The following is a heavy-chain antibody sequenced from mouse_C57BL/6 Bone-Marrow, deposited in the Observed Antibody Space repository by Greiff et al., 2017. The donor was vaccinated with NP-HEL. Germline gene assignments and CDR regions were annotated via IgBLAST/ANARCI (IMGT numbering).Heavy chain of an antibody. CDR1: GFTFTDYY. D-gene: IGHD3-3*01. Sequence: EVKLMESGGGLVQPGGSLSLSCAASGFTFTDYYMSWVRQPPGKALEWLGFIRNKANGYTTEYSVSVKGRFTISTDNSQSILYLQMNALRAEDSATYYCARYLGTRIDVWGTGTTVTVSS. CDR2: IRNKANGYTT. J-gene: IGHJ1*03. V-gene: IGHV7-3*01. CDR3: ARYLGTRIDV.